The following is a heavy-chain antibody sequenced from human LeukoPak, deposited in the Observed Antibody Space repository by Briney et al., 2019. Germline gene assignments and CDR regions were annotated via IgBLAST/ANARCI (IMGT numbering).Heavy chain of an antibody. CDR3: ARRSGSSNFDY. D-gene: IGHD6-13*01. Sequence: ASVMVSCKAAGSSFISYGICRVRQAPGQWLEWMGIIYPYDSDTIYSPSFQGQVTMSADKSISTAYLQWSSLRASDSAMYYCARRSGSSNFDYWGQGTLVTVSS. J-gene: IGHJ4*02. V-gene: IGHV5-51*01. CDR2: IYPYDSDT. CDR1: GSSFISYG.